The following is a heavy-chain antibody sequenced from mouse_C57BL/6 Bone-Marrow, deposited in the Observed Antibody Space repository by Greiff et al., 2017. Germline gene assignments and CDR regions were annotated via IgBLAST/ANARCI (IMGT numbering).Heavy chain of an antibody. J-gene: IGHJ2*01. D-gene: IGHD3-2*02. CDR2: IHPNSGST. CDR1: GYTFTSYW. V-gene: IGHV1-64*01. CDR3: ARSGRNYFDY. Sequence: QVQLQQPGAELVKPGASVKLSCKASGYTFTSYWMHWVKQRPGQGLEWIGMIHPNSGSTNYNEKFKSQATLTVDKSSSTAYMQLSSLTSEDSAVYYCARSGRNYFDYWGQGTTLTVSS.